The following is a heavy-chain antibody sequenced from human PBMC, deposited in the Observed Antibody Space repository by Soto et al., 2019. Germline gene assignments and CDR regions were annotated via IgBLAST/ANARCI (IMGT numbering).Heavy chain of an antibody. V-gene: IGHV4-31*03. CDR1: GGSVNSGGFY. CDR2: IYYSGSA. Sequence: SETLSLTCTVFGGSVNSGGFYWSWIRQHPGRGLEWIGYIYYSGSAYYNPSLKSRLVLSIDTSNNQFSLKLSYVSAADTAVYYCARVPYYYGSGSSDYWGQGILVTVSS. CDR3: ARVPYYYGSGSSDY. J-gene: IGHJ4*02. D-gene: IGHD3-10*01.